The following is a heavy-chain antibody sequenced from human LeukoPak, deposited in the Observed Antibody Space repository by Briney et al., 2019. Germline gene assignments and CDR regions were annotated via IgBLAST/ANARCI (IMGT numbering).Heavy chain of an antibody. CDR3: AKSIAAAEGWFDP. Sequence: GGSLRLSCAASGFTFSNYWMTWVRQAPGKGLEWVANIKQDGSEKYYVDSVLGRFTLSRDNAKNSLYLQVNSLRAEDTAVYYCAKSIAAAEGWFDPWGQGTLVTVSS. D-gene: IGHD6-13*01. CDR2: IKQDGSEK. V-gene: IGHV3-7*05. J-gene: IGHJ5*02. CDR1: GFTFSNYW.